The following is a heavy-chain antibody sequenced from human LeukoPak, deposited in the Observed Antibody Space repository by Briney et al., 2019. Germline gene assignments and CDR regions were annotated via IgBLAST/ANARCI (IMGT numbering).Heavy chain of an antibody. CDR1: GFTFSSYS. V-gene: IGHV3-21*01. D-gene: IGHD3-9*01. J-gene: IGHJ3*02. CDR2: ISSSSSYI. CDR3: ARGGLYDILTGDAFDI. Sequence: GGSLRLSCAASGFTFSSYSMSWVRQAPGKGLEWVSSISSSSSYIYYADSVKGRFTISRDNAKNSLYLQMNSLRAEDTAVYYCARGGLYDILTGDAFDIWGQGTMVTVSS.